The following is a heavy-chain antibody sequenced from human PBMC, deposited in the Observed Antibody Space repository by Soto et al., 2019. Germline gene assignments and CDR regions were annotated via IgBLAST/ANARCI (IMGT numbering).Heavy chain of an antibody. J-gene: IGHJ4*02. V-gene: IGHV4-34*01. CDR2: INHSGST. D-gene: IGHD5-18*01. CDR1: GGSFSGYY. CDR3: ARSPSAMVLLYYFDY. Sequence: SETLSLTCAVYGGSFSGYYWSWIRQPPGKGLEWIGEINHSGSTNYNPSLKSRVTISVDTSKNQFSLKLSSVTAADTAVYYCARSPSAMVLLYYFDYWGQGTLVTVSS.